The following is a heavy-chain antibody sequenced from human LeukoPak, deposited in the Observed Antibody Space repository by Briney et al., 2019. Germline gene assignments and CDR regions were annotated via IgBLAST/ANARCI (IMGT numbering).Heavy chain of an antibody. V-gene: IGHV3-30*18. Sequence: RGSLRLSCAASGFTFSSYGMHRVRQAPGKGLEWVAVISYDGSNKYYADSVKGRFTISRDNSKNTLYLQMNSLRAEDTAVYYCAKGSGWGRLDYWGQGTLVTVSS. J-gene: IGHJ4*02. CDR2: ISYDGSNK. CDR1: GFTFSSYG. D-gene: IGHD6-19*01. CDR3: AKGSGWGRLDY.